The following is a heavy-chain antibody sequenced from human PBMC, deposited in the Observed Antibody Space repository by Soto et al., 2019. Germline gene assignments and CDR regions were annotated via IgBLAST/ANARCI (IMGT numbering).Heavy chain of an antibody. CDR2: IYYSGST. D-gene: IGHD3-9*01. Sequence: PSETLSLTCTVSGGSISSGGYCWSWIRQHPGKGLEWIGYIYYSGSTYYNPSLKSRVTISVDTSKNQFSLKLSSVTAADTAVYYCARGSLNYDILTGYYNGAWFDPWGQGTLVTVSS. CDR1: GGSISSGGYC. V-gene: IGHV4-31*03. CDR3: ARGSLNYDILTGYYNGAWFDP. J-gene: IGHJ5*02.